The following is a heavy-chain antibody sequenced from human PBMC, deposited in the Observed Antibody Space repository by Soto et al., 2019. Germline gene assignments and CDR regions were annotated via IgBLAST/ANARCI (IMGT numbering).Heavy chain of an antibody. CDR1: GGTFSSYA. D-gene: IGHD5-18*01. CDR3: ARGGYSYGRSEYYYYGMDV. Sequence: SVKVSWKASGGTFSSYAISWVRQAPGQGLEWMGGIIPIFGTANYAQKFQGRVTITADESTSTAYMELSSLRSEDTAVYYCARGGYSYGRSEYYYYGMDVWGQGKTVNVS. CDR2: IIPIFGTA. J-gene: IGHJ6*02. V-gene: IGHV1-69*13.